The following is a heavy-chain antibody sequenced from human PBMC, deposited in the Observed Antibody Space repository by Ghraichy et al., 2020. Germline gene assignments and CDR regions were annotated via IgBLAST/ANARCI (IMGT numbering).Heavy chain of an antibody. CDR3: ARATRGWFDP. V-gene: IGHV3-53*01. CDR1: GFTVSSNY. J-gene: IGHJ5*02. Sequence: GGSLRLSWTASGFTVSSNYVTWVRQAPGKGLEWVSVVYVGDNTYYADSVRGRFTISRDTSKNTLYLQMDSLRAEDTAMYYCARATRGWFDPWGQGTLVTVSS. CDR2: VYVGDNT. D-gene: IGHD2-2*01.